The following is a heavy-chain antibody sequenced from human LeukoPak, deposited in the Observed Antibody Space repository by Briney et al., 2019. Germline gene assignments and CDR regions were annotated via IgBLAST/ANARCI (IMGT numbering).Heavy chain of an antibody. D-gene: IGHD3-3*01. CDR1: GGSISSGSYY. CDR3: ARDTRATIFGVEGFDP. J-gene: IGHJ5*02. CDR2: IYTRGST. V-gene: IGHV4-61*02. Sequence: SETLSLTCTVSGGSISSGSYYWSWIRQPAGKGLEWIGRIYTRGSTNYNPSLKSRVTISVDTSKNQFSLKLSSVTAADTAVYYCARDTRATIFGVEGFDPWGQGTLVTVSS.